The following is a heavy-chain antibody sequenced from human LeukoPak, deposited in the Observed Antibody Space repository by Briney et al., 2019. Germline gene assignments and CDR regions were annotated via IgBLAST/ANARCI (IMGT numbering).Heavy chain of an antibody. J-gene: IGHJ4*02. CDR3: ARGAPVATITVGRPVDY. D-gene: IGHD5-12*01. CDR1: GFSFSSFG. CDR2: IGPNGAST. Sequence: GGSLRLSCAASGFSFSSFGMYWVRQAPGKGLEDVSAIGPNGASTYYAKSVKGRFTISRDNSKNTLYLQMGSLRAEDMAVYYCARGAPVATITVGRPVDYWGQGTLVTVSS. V-gene: IGHV3-64*01.